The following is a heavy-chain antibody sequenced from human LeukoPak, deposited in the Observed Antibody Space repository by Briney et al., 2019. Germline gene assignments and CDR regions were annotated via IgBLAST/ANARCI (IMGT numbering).Heavy chain of an antibody. CDR3: AREWYTMVRGADYYGMDV. Sequence: ASVNLSCKASGYTFTGYYMHWVRQAPGQGLEWMGWINPNSGGTNYAQKFQGRVTMTRDTSISTAYMELSRLRSDDTAVYYCAREWYTMVRGADYYGMDVWGQGTTVTVSS. CDR2: INPNSGGT. D-gene: IGHD3-10*01. J-gene: IGHJ6*02. V-gene: IGHV1-2*02. CDR1: GYTFTGYY.